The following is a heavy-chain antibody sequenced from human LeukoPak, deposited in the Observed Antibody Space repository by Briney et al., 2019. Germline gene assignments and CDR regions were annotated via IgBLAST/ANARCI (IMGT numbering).Heavy chain of an antibody. CDR1: GYSFTSYW. V-gene: IGHV5-51*01. D-gene: IGHD1-26*01. CDR2: IYPGDSDT. J-gene: IGHJ5*02. Sequence: GGSLRLSCTGSGYSFTSYWIGWVRQMPGKGLEWMGIIYPGDSDTRYSPSFQGQVTISADKSISTAYLQWSSLKASDTAMYYCARDRYNGSYYNGWFDPWGQGTLVTVSS. CDR3: ARDRYNGSYYNGWFDP.